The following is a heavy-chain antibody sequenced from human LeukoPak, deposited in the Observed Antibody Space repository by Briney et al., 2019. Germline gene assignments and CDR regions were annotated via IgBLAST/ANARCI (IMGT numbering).Heavy chain of an antibody. Sequence: SVKVSCKASRFTFTSSAMQWVRQARGQRLEWIGWIVVGSGNTNYAQKFQERVTITRDMSTSTAYMELSSLRSEDTAVYYCAADPGGYDSSGYYLWNWFDPWGQGTLVTVSS. J-gene: IGHJ5*02. D-gene: IGHD3-22*01. CDR2: IVVGSGNT. V-gene: IGHV1-58*02. CDR1: RFTFTSSA. CDR3: AADPGGYDSSGYYLWNWFDP.